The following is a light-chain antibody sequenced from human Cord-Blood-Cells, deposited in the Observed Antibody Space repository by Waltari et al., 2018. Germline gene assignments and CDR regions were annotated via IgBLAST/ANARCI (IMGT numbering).Light chain of an antibody. CDR2: DVS. J-gene: IGLJ2*01. V-gene: IGLV2-11*01. CDR1: SSEVGGYNH. Sequence: QSALTQPRSVSGAPGQSVTISCTGTSSEVGGYNHVSLYQQHPGKAPKLMIYDVSKRPSGVPDRFSGSKSGNTASLTISGLQAEDEADYYCCSYAGSYTLVFGGGTKLTVL. CDR3: CSYAGSYTLV.